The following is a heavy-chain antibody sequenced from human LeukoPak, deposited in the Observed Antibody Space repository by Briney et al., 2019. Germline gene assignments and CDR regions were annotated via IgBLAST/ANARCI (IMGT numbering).Heavy chain of an antibody. CDR2: IYTSGST. D-gene: IGHD1-7*01. J-gene: IGHJ4*02. Sequence: SETPSLTCTVSGGSISSYYWSWIRQPPGKGLEWIGYIYTSGSTNYNPSLKSRVTISVDTSKNQFSLKLSSVTAADTAVYYCATWNYDFYFDYWGQGTLVTVSS. CDR3: ATWNYDFYFDY. CDR1: GGSISSYY. V-gene: IGHV4-4*09.